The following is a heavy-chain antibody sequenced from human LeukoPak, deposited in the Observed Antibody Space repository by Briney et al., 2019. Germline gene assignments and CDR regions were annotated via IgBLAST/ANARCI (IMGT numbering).Heavy chain of an antibody. Sequence: GGSLRLSCAASGFTFEASAMSWVRQAPGKGLEWVAVITGGGESTYYADSVKGRFTISRDNSKNTLYLQMNSLRAEDTAVYYCAKELNGAYGSGSYYNFHYYYYGMDVWGQGTTATVSS. V-gene: IGHV3-23*01. CDR1: GFTFEASA. CDR2: ITGGGEST. J-gene: IGHJ6*02. CDR3: AKELNGAYGSGSYYNFHYYYYGMDV. D-gene: IGHD3-10*01.